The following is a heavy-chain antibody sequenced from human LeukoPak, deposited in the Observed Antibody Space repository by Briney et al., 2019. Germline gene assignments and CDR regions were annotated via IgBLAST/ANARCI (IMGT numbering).Heavy chain of an antibody. CDR2: ISYDGSNK. CDR3: AKGGYYDILTGYYPPFDY. V-gene: IGHV3-30*18. Sequence: GRSLRLSCAASGFTFSSYAMHWVRQAPGKGLEWAAVISYDGSNKYYADSVKGRFTISRDNSKNTLYLQMNSLRAEDTAVYYCAKGGYYDILTGYYPPFDYWGQGTLVTVSS. CDR1: GFTFSSYA. J-gene: IGHJ4*02. D-gene: IGHD3-9*01.